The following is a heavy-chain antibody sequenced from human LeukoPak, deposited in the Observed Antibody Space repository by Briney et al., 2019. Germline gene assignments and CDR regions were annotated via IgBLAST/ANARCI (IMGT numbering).Heavy chain of an antibody. D-gene: IGHD6-19*01. CDR2: IYYSGST. CDR3: ASAPSLGYSSGWYSAAFDY. V-gene: IGHV4-39*01. J-gene: IGHJ4*02. CDR1: GGSISSSSYY. Sequence: SEILSLTCTVSGGSISSSSYYWGWIRQPPGKGLEWIGSIYYSGSTYYNPSLKSRVTISVDTSKNQFSLKLSSVTAADTAVYYCASAPSLGYSSGWYSAAFDYWGQGTLVTVSS.